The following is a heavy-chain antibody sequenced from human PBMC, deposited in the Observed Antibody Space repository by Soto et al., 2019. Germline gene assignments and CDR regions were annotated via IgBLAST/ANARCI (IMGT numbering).Heavy chain of an antibody. V-gene: IGHV1-69*13. D-gene: IGHD3-16*01. CDR1: GGTFVNSA. CDR3: ATPEKELHNAMLKGLTN. Sequence: ASVKVCCKASGGTFVNSAIIWVRQAPGQGLEWMGGILPIFGTPNYAQKFQGRLTISADEFSSTAYMELNILRSEDTAVYYCATPEKELHNAMLKGLTNWAQRTLVTVSS. J-gene: IGHJ4*01. CDR2: ILPIFGTP.